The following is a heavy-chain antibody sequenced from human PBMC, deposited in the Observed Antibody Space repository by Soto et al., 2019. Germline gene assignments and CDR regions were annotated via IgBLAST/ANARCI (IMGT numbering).Heavy chain of an antibody. CDR2: RTEERRVG. J-gene: IGHJ4*02. CDR1: GFTFCSYS. CDR3: AREPPIWLQIDY. D-gene: IGHD2-21*01. Sequence: GGSLRLSCAASGFTFCSYSMHWVRQAPGEGQGLRSYRTEERRVGKEGGSRWCPFHYYRDNAKNSLYLQMNNLRAEDTAVYYCAREPPIWLQIDYWGQGSLVTVTS. V-gene: IGHV3-7*01.